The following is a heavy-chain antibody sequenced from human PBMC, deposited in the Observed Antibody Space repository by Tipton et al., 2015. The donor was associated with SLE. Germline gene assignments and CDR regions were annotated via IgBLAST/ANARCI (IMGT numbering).Heavy chain of an antibody. V-gene: IGHV1-24*01. D-gene: IGHD1-26*01. CDR3: ATEKLYRVGLNDAFDI. J-gene: IGHJ3*02. Sequence: QLVQSGAEVKKPGASVRISCKVSGYTLSEISMYWVRQAPGKGLEWMGGFDREADETIYAQKFQGRVTMTEDTSTDTLYMELSSLKPEDTAFYYCATEKLYRVGLNDAFDIWGQGTMVTVSS. CDR2: FDREADET. CDR1: GYTLSEIS.